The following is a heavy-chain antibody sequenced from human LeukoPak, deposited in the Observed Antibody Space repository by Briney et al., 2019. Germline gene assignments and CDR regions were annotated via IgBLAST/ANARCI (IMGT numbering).Heavy chain of an antibody. CDR2: ISAHNGNT. CDR3: ARPGADCGSAGCYTYPYYGLDV. J-gene: IGHJ6*02. Sequence: ASVKVSCKASGYSFSGHGITWVRQAPGQGLEWMGWISAHNGNTKYAQNLQGRVTMTTDISTSTAYMELRSLRSDDTAVYYCARPGADCGSAGCYTYPYYGLDVWGQGTTVTVSS. CDR1: GYSFSGHG. D-gene: IGHD2-2*02. V-gene: IGHV1-18*01.